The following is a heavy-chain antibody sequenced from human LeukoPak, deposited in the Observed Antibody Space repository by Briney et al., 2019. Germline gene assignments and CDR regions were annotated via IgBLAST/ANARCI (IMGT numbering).Heavy chain of an antibody. V-gene: IGHV1-8*02. CDR2: VNPNNGDT. CDR3: ARASSSWYWGAYYFDY. D-gene: IGHD6-13*01. CDR1: GGTFITYA. J-gene: IGHJ4*02. Sequence: ASVKVSCKASGGTFITYAISWVRQAPGQGLERMGWVNPNNGDTGNTQKYQGRVTLTTKTSIKTAYMCLSTLRSESTPVCYCARASSSWYWGAYYFDYWGEGTLVTVSS.